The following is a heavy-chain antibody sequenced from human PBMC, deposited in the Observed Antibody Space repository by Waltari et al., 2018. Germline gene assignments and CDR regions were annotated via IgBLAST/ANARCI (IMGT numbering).Heavy chain of an antibody. CDR3: ARDVTGYYYFDL. V-gene: IGHV3-53*01. CDR1: GFTISTTY. D-gene: IGHD3-16*01. CDR2: ISRDGT. J-gene: IGHJ2*01. Sequence: EVQLVESGGGLIQPGGSLRLSCAASGFTISTTYMNWVRQAPGRGLWWGSVISRDGTHTAESVNGRFTSSRDKSKMPVDLQMNTLRAEDTALYYCARDVTGYYYFDLWGRGTLVTVSS.